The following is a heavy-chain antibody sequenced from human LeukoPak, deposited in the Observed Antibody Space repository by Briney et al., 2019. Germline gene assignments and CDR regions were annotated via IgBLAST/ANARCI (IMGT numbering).Heavy chain of an antibody. CDR1: GGSISSYY. Sequence: ASETLSLTCTVCGGSISSYYWSWNRQPPGKGLEWIGYIYYSGSTNYNPSLKSRVTISVDTSKNQFSLKLSSVTAADTAVYYCAIGLPAGQAFDIWGQGTMVTVSS. CDR2: IYYSGST. CDR3: AIGLPAGQAFDI. J-gene: IGHJ3*02. V-gene: IGHV4-59*01.